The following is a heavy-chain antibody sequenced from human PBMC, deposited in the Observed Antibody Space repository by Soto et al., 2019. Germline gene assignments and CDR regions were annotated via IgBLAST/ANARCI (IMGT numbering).Heavy chain of an antibody. V-gene: IGHV6-1*01. J-gene: IGHJ5*01. CDR3: VRPRGNSWLDS. CDR1: GDSVSCTSGT. Sequence: SPTLSLTCAISGDSVSCTSGTWDWIXXFTSRGLEWLGRTSYRSKWKTDYAVSVQGRITINPDTSKNQLSLQLNSVTPVDTAVYYCVRPRGNSWLDSWGQGILVNVSS. CDR2: TSYRSKWKT.